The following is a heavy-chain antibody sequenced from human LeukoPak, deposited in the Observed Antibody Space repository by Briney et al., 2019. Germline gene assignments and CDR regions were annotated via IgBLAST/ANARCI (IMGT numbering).Heavy chain of an antibody. CDR3: ARHDPREGATYFDY. V-gene: IGHV4-39*01. D-gene: IGHD1-26*01. J-gene: IGHJ4*02. CDR2: LYYSGSG. Sequence: SDTLSLTCTVSGGSFTSGNYYWGWIRQPPGEGLEWIESLYYSGSGYYNPSLKSRVTIYIDTYNNQFSLNLSAVPAADTAVYYCARHDPREGATYFDYWGQGTLVTVSS. CDR1: GGSFTSGNYY.